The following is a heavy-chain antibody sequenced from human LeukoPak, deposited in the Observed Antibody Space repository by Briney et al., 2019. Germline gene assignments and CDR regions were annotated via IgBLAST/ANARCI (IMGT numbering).Heavy chain of an antibody. D-gene: IGHD4-23*01. Sequence: ASVKVSCKASGYTFTSYGISWVRQAPGQGLEWMGWISAYNGNTNYAQKLQGRVTMTTDTSTSTAYMELSSLRSEDTAVYYCAKAGNSFGTDYYYYYYMDVWGKGTTVTISS. CDR1: GYTFTSYG. CDR3: AKAGNSFGTDYYYYYYMDV. CDR2: ISAYNGNT. J-gene: IGHJ6*03. V-gene: IGHV1-18*01.